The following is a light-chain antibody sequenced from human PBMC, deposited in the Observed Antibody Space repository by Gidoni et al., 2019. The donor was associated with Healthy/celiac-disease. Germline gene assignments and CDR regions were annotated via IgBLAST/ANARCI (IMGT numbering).Light chain of an antibody. Sequence: YALLHPCSLYVPSGQTASITCSGDKLGDKYACWYQQKPGQSPVLVIYQDSKRPSGIPERFSCSNYGNTATLTISGTQAMDEAYYYCQAWDSSTNVVFGGGTKLTVL. J-gene: IGLJ2*01. V-gene: IGLV3-1*01. CDR3: QAWDSSTNVV. CDR1: KLGDKY. CDR2: QDS.